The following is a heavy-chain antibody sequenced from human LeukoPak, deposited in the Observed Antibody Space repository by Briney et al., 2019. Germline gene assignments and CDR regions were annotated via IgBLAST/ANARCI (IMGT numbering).Heavy chain of an antibody. J-gene: IGHJ4*02. CDR3: AKDSSLEANYDFWSGYYDY. V-gene: IGHV3-43D*04. Sequence: GGSLRLSCAASGSTFDDYAMHWVRQAPGKGLEWVSLISWDGGSTYYADSVKGRFTISRDNSKNSLYLQMNSLRAEDTALYYCAKDSSLEANYDFWSGYYDYWGQGTLVTVSS. D-gene: IGHD3-3*01. CDR1: GSTFDDYA. CDR2: ISWDGGST.